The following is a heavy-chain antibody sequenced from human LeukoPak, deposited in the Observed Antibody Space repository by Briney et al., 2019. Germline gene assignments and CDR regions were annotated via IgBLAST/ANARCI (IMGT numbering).Heavy chain of an antibody. CDR2: ISDIGSI. CDR1: GGSISSYY. V-gene: IGHV4-59*08. D-gene: IGHD4-23*01. J-gene: IGHJ3*02. CDR3: ARRTETVLTTVANGFDI. Sequence: SETLSLTCTVSGGSISSYYWSWIRQPPGKGLEWIAYISDIGSINYNPSLKSRVAISVDTSKNHFSLRLSSVTAADTAVYYCARRTETVLTTVANGFDIWGQGTMVTVSS.